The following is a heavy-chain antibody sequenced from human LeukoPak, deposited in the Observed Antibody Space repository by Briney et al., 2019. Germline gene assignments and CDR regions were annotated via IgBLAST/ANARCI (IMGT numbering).Heavy chain of an antibody. Sequence: PGGSLRLSCAASVFSSSNYEMDWGRPAPGERLEWISYICGSGNTMYYADSVKGRFTISRDNAKDSLSLQLNSLRVEDTAVYYCARDAGIDWTDFAYWGQGALVTVSS. CDR1: VFSSSNYE. CDR3: ARDAGIDWTDFAY. CDR2: ICGSGNTM. J-gene: IGHJ4*02. V-gene: IGHV3-48*03. D-gene: IGHD3/OR15-3a*01.